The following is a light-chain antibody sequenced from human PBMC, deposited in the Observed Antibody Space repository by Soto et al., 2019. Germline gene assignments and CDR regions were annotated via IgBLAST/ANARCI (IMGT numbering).Light chain of an antibody. V-gene: IGLV2-14*01. CDR1: SSDVGGYNY. CDR2: EVS. CDR3: SSYTSSSAFV. J-gene: IGLJ3*02. Sequence: QSVLTQPPSASGSPGQSVTISCTGTSSDVGGYNYVSWYQQHPGKAPKLMIYEVSNRPSGVSNRFSGSKSGNTASLTISGLQAEDEADYYCSSYTSSSAFVFGGGTKLTVL.